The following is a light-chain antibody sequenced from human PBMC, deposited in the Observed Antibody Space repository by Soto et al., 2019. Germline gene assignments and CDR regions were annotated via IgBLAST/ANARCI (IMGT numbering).Light chain of an antibody. CDR2: EGS. Sequence: QSALTQTASVSGSPGQSITISCTGTSSDVGSYNLVSWYQQHPGKAPKLMIYEGSKRPSGVSNRFSGSKSGNTASLTICWSQAEDEADYYCCSYAGSNTYVFGTGNQVTVL. J-gene: IGLJ1*01. CDR3: CSYAGSNTYV. CDR1: SSDVGSYNL. V-gene: IGLV2-23*01.